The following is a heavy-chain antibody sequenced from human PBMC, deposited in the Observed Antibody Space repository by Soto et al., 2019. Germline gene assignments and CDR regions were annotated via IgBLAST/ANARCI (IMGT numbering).Heavy chain of an antibody. Sequence: ASVKVSCKASGYTFTSYGISWVRQAPGQGLEWMGWISAYNGNTNYAQKLQGRVTMTTDTSTSTAYMELRSLRSDDTAVYYCARAGYYDSSGYPIDYWGQGTLVTVST. CDR1: GYTFTSYG. V-gene: IGHV1-18*01. CDR3: ARAGYYDSSGYPIDY. J-gene: IGHJ4*02. D-gene: IGHD3-22*01. CDR2: ISAYNGNT.